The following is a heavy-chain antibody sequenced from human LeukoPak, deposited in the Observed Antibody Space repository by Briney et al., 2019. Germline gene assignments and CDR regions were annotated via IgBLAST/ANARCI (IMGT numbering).Heavy chain of an antibody. D-gene: IGHD2-2*01. Sequence: PGGSLRLSCAASGFTFDDYTMHWVRQAPGKGLEWVSLISWDGGSTYYADSVKGRFTISRDNSKNSLYLQMNSLRTEDTALYYCAKGPYCSSTSCYPYYYYYMDVWGKGTTVTVSS. CDR2: ISWDGGST. CDR3: AKGPYCSSTSCYPYYYYYMDV. J-gene: IGHJ6*03. V-gene: IGHV3-43*01. CDR1: GFTFDDYT.